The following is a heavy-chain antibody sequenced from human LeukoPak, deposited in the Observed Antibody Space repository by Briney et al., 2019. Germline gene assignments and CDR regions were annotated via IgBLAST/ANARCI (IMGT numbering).Heavy chain of an antibody. J-gene: IGHJ4*02. Sequence: SVKVSCKASGGTFSSYAISWVRQAPGQGLEWMGRIIPILGIANYAQKFQGRVTITADKSTSTAYMELSSLRSEDTAVYYCARDYGVVATPFDYWGQGTLVTVSS. D-gene: IGHD5-12*01. CDR1: GGTFSSYA. CDR2: IIPILGIA. CDR3: ARDYGVVATPFDY. V-gene: IGHV1-69*04.